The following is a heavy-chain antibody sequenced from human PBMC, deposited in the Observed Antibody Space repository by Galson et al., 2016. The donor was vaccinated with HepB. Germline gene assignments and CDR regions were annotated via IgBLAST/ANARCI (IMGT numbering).Heavy chain of an antibody. CDR1: GFIFNNYE. J-gene: IGHJ6*02. Sequence: SLRLSCAASGFIFNNYEMNWVRQAPGKGLEWVAYISVDSNTIYYADSVKGRFTVSRDDAERTVHLQMESLRAEDTAVYYRARDFDFWNGFPHGMDVWGQGTTVTVSS. V-gene: IGHV3-48*03. CDR2: ISVDSNTI. D-gene: IGHD3-3*01. CDR3: ARDFDFWNGFPHGMDV.